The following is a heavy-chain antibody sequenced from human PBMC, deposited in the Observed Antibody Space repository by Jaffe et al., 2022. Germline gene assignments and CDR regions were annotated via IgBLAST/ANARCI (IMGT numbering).Heavy chain of an antibody. CDR3: ARSGYDILTGYYPYYYMDV. CDR2: INHSGST. CDR1: GGSFSGYY. D-gene: IGHD3-9*01. J-gene: IGHJ6*03. Sequence: QVQLQQWGAGLLKPSETLSLTCAVYGGSFSGYYWSWIRQPPGKGLEWIGEINHSGSTNYNPSLKSRVTISVDTSKNQFSLKLSSVTAADTAVYYCARSGYDILTGYYPYYYMDVWGKGTTVTVSS. V-gene: IGHV4-34*01.